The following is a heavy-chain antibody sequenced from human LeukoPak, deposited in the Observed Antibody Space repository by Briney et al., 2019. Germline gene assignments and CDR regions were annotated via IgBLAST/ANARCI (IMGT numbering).Heavy chain of an antibody. CDR3: ARDPESSSFDL. J-gene: IGHJ4*02. CDR1: GFTFSSYA. Sequence: GGSLRLSCAASGFTFSSYAMSWVRQARGKGLEFVANIDQGGSVRNYMDSLKGRCTISRDNAKKSLYLEINSLRADDTAVYYCARDPESSSFDLWGRGALVTVSS. D-gene: IGHD6-13*01. CDR2: IDQGGSVR. V-gene: IGHV3-7*01.